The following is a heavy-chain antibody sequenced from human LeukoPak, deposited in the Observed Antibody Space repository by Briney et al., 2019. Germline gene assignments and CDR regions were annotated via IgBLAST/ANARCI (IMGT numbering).Heavy chain of an antibody. Sequence: GGSLRLSCTASGFSFGSSWMDWVRQAPGKGLEWVASINPDGSEKYSVDSVEGRFTISRDNAKNLLYLQVNSLRVEDTAFYYCARDLAYSRLDYWGQGMLVTVSS. V-gene: IGHV3-7*01. D-gene: IGHD5-18*01. J-gene: IGHJ4*02. CDR1: GFSFGSSW. CDR2: INPDGSEK. CDR3: ARDLAYSRLDY.